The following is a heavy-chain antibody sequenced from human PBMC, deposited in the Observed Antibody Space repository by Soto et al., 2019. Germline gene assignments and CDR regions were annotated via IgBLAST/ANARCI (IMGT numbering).Heavy chain of an antibody. CDR1: GFSFKSHR. CDR3: ATVFDV. D-gene: IGHD4-17*01. J-gene: IGHJ4*02. Sequence: EVQLVESGGGSVQPGESLRVSCAASGFSFKSHRIHWVRQAPGKGLEWVSRIDTDGGGTSYADSVKGRFTISTDNAENTVYLQMNGLRVEDTAVYYCATVFDVWGQGTLVTVSS. CDR2: IDTDGGGT. V-gene: IGHV3-74*01.